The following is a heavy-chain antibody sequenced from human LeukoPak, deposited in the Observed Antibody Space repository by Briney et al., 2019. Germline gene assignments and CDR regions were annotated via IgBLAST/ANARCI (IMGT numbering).Heavy chain of an antibody. V-gene: IGHV1-18*01. CDR3: ARGLAVAATSWFDP. J-gene: IGHJ5*02. CDR1: GYTFTSYG. Sequence: ASVKVSCKASGYTFTSYGISWVRQAPGQGLEWMGWISAYNGNTNYAQKLQGRVTMTTDTSTSTAYMELRSLRSDDTAVYYRARGLAVAATSWFDPWGQGTLVTVSS. D-gene: IGHD2-15*01. CDR2: ISAYNGNT.